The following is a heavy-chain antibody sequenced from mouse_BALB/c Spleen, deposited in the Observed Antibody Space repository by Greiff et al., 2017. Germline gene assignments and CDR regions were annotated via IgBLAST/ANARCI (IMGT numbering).Heavy chain of an antibody. CDR2: ISDGGSYT. D-gene: IGHD2-2*01. CDR1: GFTFSDYY. V-gene: IGHV5-4*02. Sequence: EVKVVESGGGLVKPGGSLKLSCAASGFTFSDYYMYWVRQTPEKRLEWVATISDGGSYTYYPDSVKGRFTISRDNAKNNLYLQMSSLKSEDTAMYYCAREVYYGSGYFDYWGQGTTRTVSS. CDR3: AREVYYGSGYFDY. J-gene: IGHJ2*01.